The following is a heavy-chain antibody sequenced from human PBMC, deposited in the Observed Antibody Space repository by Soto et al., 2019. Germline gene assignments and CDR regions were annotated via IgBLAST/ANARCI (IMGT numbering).Heavy chain of an antibody. CDR2: IIPIFGTA. J-gene: IGHJ6*02. CDR1: GGTFSSYA. Sequence: QVQLVQSGAEMKKPGSSVKVSCKASGGTFSSYAISWVRQAPGQGLEWMGGIIPIFGTANYAQKFQGRVTITADDSTSTAYMELSSLRSEDTAVYYCARAERYCSGGSCYPLPLGMDVWGQGTTVTVSS. D-gene: IGHD2-15*01. CDR3: ARAERYCSGGSCYPLPLGMDV. V-gene: IGHV1-69*12.